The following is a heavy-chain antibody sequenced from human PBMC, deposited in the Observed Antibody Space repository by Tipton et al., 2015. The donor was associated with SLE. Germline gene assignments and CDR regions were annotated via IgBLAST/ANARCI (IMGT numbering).Heavy chain of an antibody. CDR2: IYSRGNT. CDR3: ARGECGINCPMYNWFDP. J-gene: IGHJ5*02. Sequence: TLSLTCTVSGDSISSSDSYWTWIRQPAGKGLEWIGRIYSRGNTHYNPSLKSRVTISLDTSKNQFSLNLNSVTAADTAVYYCARGECGINCPMYNWFDPWGQGTLVTVSS. D-gene: IGHD1-1*01. V-gene: IGHV4-61*02. CDR1: GDSISSSDSY.